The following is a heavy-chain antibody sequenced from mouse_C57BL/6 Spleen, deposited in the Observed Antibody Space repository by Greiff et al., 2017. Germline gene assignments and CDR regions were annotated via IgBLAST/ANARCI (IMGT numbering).Heavy chain of an antibody. D-gene: IGHD2-4*01. J-gene: IGHJ4*01. Sequence: EVQLQESGPGLVKPSQSLSLTCSVTGYSITSGYYWNWIRQFPGNKLEWMGYISYDGSNNYNPSLKNRISITRDTYKNQFFLKLNSVTTEDTATYYCARDPLYYDYRGYAMDYWGQGTSVTVSS. CDR1: GYSITSGYY. CDR2: ISYDGSN. V-gene: IGHV3-6*01. CDR3: ARDPLYYDYRGYAMDY.